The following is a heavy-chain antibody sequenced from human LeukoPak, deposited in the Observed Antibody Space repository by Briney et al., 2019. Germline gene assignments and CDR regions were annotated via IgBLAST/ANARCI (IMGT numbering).Heavy chain of an antibody. J-gene: IGHJ3*02. CDR1: GFSFSTIY. V-gene: IGHV3-7*03. D-gene: IGHD1-26*01. CDR2: INVDGTAE. Sequence: GGSLRLTCAASGFSFSTIYMSWVRQTPGQGLEWVANINVDGTAEYYVDSVKGRFTISRDNAKNSLYLQMNSLRAEDTAVYYCARDPYRFAFDIWGQGTVVLVSS. CDR3: ARDPYRFAFDI.